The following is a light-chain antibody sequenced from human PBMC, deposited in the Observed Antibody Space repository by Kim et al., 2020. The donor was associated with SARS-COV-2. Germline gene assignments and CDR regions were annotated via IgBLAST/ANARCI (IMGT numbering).Light chain of an antibody. CDR3: LQHKSYPLT. J-gene: IGKJ4*01. Sequence: ASVGDTVTITCRASQGISTYLAWFQQKPGKVPKRLIYAASSLQSGVPLRFSGSGSGTEFTLTISSLQPEDFATYYCLQHKSYPLTFGGGTKVDIK. V-gene: IGKV1-17*03. CDR2: AAS. CDR1: QGISTY.